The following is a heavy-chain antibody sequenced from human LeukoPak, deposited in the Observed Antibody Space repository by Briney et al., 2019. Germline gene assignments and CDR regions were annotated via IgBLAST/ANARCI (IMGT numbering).Heavy chain of an antibody. J-gene: IGHJ4*02. D-gene: IGHD3-22*01. Sequence: GKSLRLSCAGSGFIFSGYAFHWIRQAPGKGLEWLALISYDGGHTYYADSVKGRFTISRDNSKNTLYLQMNTLRAEDTAVYFCARDVFSFYSDPTMGVDYWGQGTLVTVSS. CDR3: ARDVFSFYSDPTMGVDY. CDR2: ISYDGGHT. V-gene: IGHV3-30-3*01. CDR1: GFIFSGYA.